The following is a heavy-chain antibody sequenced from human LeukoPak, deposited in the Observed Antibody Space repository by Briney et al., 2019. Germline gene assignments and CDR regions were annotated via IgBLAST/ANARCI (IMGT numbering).Heavy chain of an antibody. V-gene: IGHV1-69*04. CDR1: GGTFSSYA. J-gene: IGHJ4*02. Sequence: ASVQVSCKASGGTFSSYAISWVRQAPGQGLEWMGRIIPILGIANYAQKFQGRVTITADKSTSTAYMELSSLRSEDTAVYYCASVLGHTAMDDFDYWGQGTLVTVSS. D-gene: IGHD5-18*01. CDR3: ASVLGHTAMDDFDY. CDR2: IIPILGIA.